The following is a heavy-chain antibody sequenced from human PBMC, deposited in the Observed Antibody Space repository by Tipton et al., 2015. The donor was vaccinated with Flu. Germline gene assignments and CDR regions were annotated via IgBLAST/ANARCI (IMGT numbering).Heavy chain of an antibody. CDR3: AKVTRDYGSGIDY. J-gene: IGHJ4*02. V-gene: IGHV3-30*02. Sequence: SLRLSCAASGFTFSSYGMHWVRQAPGKGLEWVAFIRSDGGNRYYADSVQGRFTISRNTSKSILYLHMNSLRPEDTALYYCAKVTRDYGSGIDYWGQGTLVPGSS. CDR2: IRSDGGNR. CDR1: GFTFSSYG. D-gene: IGHD3-10*01.